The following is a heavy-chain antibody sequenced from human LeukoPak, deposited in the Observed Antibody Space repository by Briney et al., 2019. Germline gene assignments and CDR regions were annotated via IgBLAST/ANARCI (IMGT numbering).Heavy chain of an antibody. D-gene: IGHD3-16*02. CDR3: ARDTYYDYVGGSYRYDY. CDR2: ISAYNGNT. Sequence: ASVKVSCKASGYTFTSHGISWVRQAPGQGLEWMGWISAYNGNTKSPQKLQDRVTMTTDTSTSTAYMELRSLRSDDTAVYYCARDTYYDYVGGSYRYDYWGQGSLVTVSS. CDR1: GYTFTSHG. V-gene: IGHV1-18*01. J-gene: IGHJ4*02.